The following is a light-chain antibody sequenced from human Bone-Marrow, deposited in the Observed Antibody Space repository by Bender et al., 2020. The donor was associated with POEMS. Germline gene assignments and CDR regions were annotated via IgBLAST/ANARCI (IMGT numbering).Light chain of an antibody. Sequence: QSALTQTASMSGSPGQSITISCTGTSSDVGTYRLVSWYQHLPGKAPKLMIYEGSKRPSGVSNRFSGSKSGNTASLTISGLQADDEADYYCYSYAGSNTWVFGGGTKLTVL. CDR2: EGS. CDR1: SSDVGTYRL. CDR3: YSYAGSNTWV. V-gene: IGLV2-23*01. J-gene: IGLJ3*02.